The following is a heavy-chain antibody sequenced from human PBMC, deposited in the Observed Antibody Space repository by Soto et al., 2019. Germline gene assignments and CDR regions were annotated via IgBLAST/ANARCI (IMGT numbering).Heavy chain of an antibody. CDR2: ISSSGSTI. CDR1: GFTFSSYE. V-gene: IGHV3-48*03. CDR3: AGGRGGWSEGFDY. Sequence: EVQLVESGGGLVQPGGSLRLSCAASGFTFSSYEMNWVRQAPGKGLEWVSYISSSGSTIYYADSVKGRFTISRDNAKNSLYLQMNSLRAEDTAVYYCAGGRGGWSEGFDYWGQGTLVTVSS. J-gene: IGHJ4*02. D-gene: IGHD6-19*01.